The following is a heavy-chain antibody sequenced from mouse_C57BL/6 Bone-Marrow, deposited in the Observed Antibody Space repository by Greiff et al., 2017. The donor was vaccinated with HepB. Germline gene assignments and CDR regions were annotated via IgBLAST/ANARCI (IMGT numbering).Heavy chain of an antibody. CDR1: GYTFTSYW. V-gene: IGHV1-64*01. Sequence: VKLQQPGAELVKPGASVKLSCKASGYTFTSYWMHWVKQRPGQGLEWIGMIHPNSGSTNYNEKFKSKATLTVDKSSSTAYMQLSSLTSEDSAVYYCARWDYYAMDYWGQGTSVTVSS. CDR2: IHPNSGST. CDR3: ARWDYYAMDY. J-gene: IGHJ4*01.